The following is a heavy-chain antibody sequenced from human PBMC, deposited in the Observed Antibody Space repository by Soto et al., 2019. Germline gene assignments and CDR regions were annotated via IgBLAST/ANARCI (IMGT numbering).Heavy chain of an antibody. Sequence: QVQLAQSGAEVKKPGASLRVSCKASGYTFTTYDINWVRQTPGQGLEWMGWVSPHSGSTGFAQKFQGRLTMTTNTTITTAYMDLISLRSDDSAVYFCARGGYSSSWEFDFWGQGTLVTVS. V-gene: IGHV1-8*01. CDR1: GYTFTTYD. J-gene: IGHJ4*02. D-gene: IGHD6-6*01. CDR2: VSPHSGST. CDR3: ARGGYSSSWEFDF.